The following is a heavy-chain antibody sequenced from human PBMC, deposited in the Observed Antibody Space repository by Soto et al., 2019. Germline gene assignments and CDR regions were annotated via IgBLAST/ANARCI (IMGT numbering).Heavy chain of an antibody. CDR3: TRASYDSSGSLDY. D-gene: IGHD3-22*01. V-gene: IGHV4-30-4*01. J-gene: IGHJ4*02. CDR1: GGSISSGDYY. Sequence: SETLSLTCTVSGGSISSGDYYWSWIRQPPGKGLEWIGYIYYSGSTYYNPSLKSRVTISVDTSKNQFSLKLSSVTAADTAVYYCTRASYDSSGSLDYWGQGTLVTGSS. CDR2: IYYSGST.